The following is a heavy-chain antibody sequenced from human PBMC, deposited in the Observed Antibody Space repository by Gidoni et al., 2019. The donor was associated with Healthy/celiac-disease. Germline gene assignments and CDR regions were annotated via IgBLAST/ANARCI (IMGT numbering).Heavy chain of an antibody. CDR1: GFTFSSYS. CDR3: ARGWQRGGWFDP. V-gene: IGHV3-21*01. Sequence: EVQLVESGGGLVKPGGSLRLSCSASGFTFSSYSMNWVRQAPGKGLEWVSSISSSSSYIYYADSVKGRFTISRDNAKNSLYLQMNSLRAEDTAVYYCARGWQRGGWFDPWGQGTLVTVSS. D-gene: IGHD2-15*01. CDR2: ISSSSSYI. J-gene: IGHJ5*02.